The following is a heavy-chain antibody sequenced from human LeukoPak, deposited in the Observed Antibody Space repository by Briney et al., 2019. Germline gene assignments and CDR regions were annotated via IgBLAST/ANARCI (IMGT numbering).Heavy chain of an antibody. Sequence: PGGSLRLSCAVSGFTFSNCWMGWVRQAPGKGLEWVANIKQDGSETYYVDSVKGRFTISRDNAKNSLYLQMNSLRAEDTAVYYCARVDYTGAFDIWGQGTMVTVSS. CDR1: GFTFSNCW. CDR2: IKQDGSET. D-gene: IGHD4-11*01. CDR3: ARVDYTGAFDI. J-gene: IGHJ3*02. V-gene: IGHV3-7*01.